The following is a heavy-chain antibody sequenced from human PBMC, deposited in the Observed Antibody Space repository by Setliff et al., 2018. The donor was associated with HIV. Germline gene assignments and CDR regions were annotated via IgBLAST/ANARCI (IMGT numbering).Heavy chain of an antibody. V-gene: IGHV3-11*04. CDR1: GFAFSNYY. CDR3: ARVGYNFWSGYYNGRWFDY. J-gene: IGHJ4*02. Sequence: PGGSLRLSCAASGFAFSNYYMSWIRQAPGKGLEWISYISSSGGTIYYADSVKGRFTISRDNAKNSLYLQMNSLRAEDTAIYYCARVGYNFWSGYYNGRWFDYWGQGTLVTVSS. CDR2: ISSSGGTI. D-gene: IGHD3-3*01.